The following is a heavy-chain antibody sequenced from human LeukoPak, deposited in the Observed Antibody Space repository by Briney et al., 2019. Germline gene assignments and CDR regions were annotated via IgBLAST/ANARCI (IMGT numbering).Heavy chain of an antibody. CDR2: INHSGST. D-gene: IGHD3-22*01. V-gene: IGHV4-34*01. Sequence: SETLSLTCAVYGGSFSGYYWSWIRQPPGKGLEWIGEINHSGSTNYNPSLKSRVTISMHTSKNQLSLKLSSVTAADTAVYYCARSSEGRYYYDSSGYSYYYYYMDVWGKGTTVTISS. J-gene: IGHJ6*03. CDR3: ARSSEGRYYYDSSGYSYYYYYMDV. CDR1: GGSFSGYY.